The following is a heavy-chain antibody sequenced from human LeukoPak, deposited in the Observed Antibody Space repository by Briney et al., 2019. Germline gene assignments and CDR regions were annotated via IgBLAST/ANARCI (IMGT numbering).Heavy chain of an antibody. V-gene: IGHV3-74*03. CDR3: VSLDGVYYYHMDV. J-gene: IGHJ6*02. Sequence: GGSLRLSCAASGFTFNRYWMHWVRQAPGKGLVWVSRISPDGNSATYTDSVKGRFTISRDNAKNTLYLQMNSLRAEDSAVYYCVSLDGVYYYHMDVWGQGTTVIVSS. CDR1: GFTFNRYW. CDR2: ISPDGNSA. D-gene: IGHD3/OR15-3a*01.